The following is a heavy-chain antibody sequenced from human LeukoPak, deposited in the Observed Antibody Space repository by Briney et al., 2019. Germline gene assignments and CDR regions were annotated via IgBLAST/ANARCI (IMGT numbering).Heavy chain of an antibody. CDR1: GFTFDDYA. CDR3: AKGGYCSSTSCYVDY. CDR2: ISWNSGSI. V-gene: IGHV3-9*03. Sequence: GRSLRLSCAASGFTFDDYAMHWVRQTPGKGLEWVSGISWNSGSIGYADSVKGRFTISRDNAKNSLYLQMNSLRAEDMALYYCAKGGYCSSTSCYVDYWGQGTLSPSPQ. J-gene: IGHJ4*02. D-gene: IGHD2-2*03.